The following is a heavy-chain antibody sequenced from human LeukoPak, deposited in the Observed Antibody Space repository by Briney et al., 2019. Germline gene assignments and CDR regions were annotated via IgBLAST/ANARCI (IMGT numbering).Heavy chain of an antibody. V-gene: IGHV3-48*03. CDR3: ATFFGGVIRVLEM. CDR2: ISSSGSTK. J-gene: IGHJ6*03. Sequence: GGSLRLSCGASGFTFSTYEMNWVRQAPGKGLEWVSYISSSGSTKYYAESVKGRFTISRDNAKNSLYLQMRSLRAEDTAVYYCATFFGGVIRVLEMGGKG. D-gene: IGHD3-3*01. CDR1: GFTFSTYE.